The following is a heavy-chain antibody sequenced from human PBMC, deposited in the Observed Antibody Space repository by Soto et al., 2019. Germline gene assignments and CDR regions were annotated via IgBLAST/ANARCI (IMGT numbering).Heavy chain of an antibody. Sequence: GESLKISCKGSGYSFTSYWISWVRQMPGKGLEWMGRIDPSDSYTNYSPSFQGHVTISADKSISTAYLQWSSLKASDTTMYYCASPGLSQRGSWYPSDYYGMDVWGQGTTVTVSS. V-gene: IGHV5-10-1*01. D-gene: IGHD6-13*01. CDR1: GYSFTSYW. CDR3: ASPGLSQRGSWYPSDYYGMDV. CDR2: IDPSDSYT. J-gene: IGHJ6*02.